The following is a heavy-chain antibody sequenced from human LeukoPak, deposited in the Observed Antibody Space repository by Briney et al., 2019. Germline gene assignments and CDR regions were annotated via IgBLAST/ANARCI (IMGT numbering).Heavy chain of an antibody. CDR1: GFTLSSSA. J-gene: IGHJ4*02. D-gene: IGHD4-23*01. CDR3: ARGRFYGGSLDY. V-gene: IGHV3-23*01. Sequence: GGSLRLSCAASGFTLSSSAMSWVRQAPGKGLEWVSAISNNGGYTYYADSVQGRFTISRDNSKSTLCLQMNSLRAEDTAVYYCARGRFYGGSLDYWGQGTLVTVSS. CDR2: ISNNGGYT.